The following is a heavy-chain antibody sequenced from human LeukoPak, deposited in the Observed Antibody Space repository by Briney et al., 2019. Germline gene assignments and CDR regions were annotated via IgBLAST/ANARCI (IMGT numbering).Heavy chain of an antibody. V-gene: IGHV3-30*02. CDR3: AKGVGWRSYDYVWGSYRTKIFDY. Sequence: GGSLRLSCAASGFNFSSYTMNWVRQAPGKGLEWVAFIRYDGSNKYYADSVKGRFTISRDNSKNTLYLQMNSLRAEDTAVYYCAKGVGWRSYDYVWGSYRTKIFDYWGQGALVTVSS. D-gene: IGHD3-16*02. CDR2: IRYDGSNK. J-gene: IGHJ4*02. CDR1: GFNFSSYT.